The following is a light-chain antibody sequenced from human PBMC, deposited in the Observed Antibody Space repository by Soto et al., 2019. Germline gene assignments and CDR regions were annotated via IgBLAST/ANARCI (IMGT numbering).Light chain of an antibody. J-gene: IGLJ2*01. Sequence: QPVLTQSPSASASLGASVMLTCTLSSGHSRYAIAWHQQQPEKGPRYLMKVNSDGRHIKGDGIPDRFSGSSSGAERYLTISSLQSEDEADYYCQTWATGIGVFGGGTQLTVL. V-gene: IGLV4-69*02. CDR3: QTWATGIGV. CDR2: VNSDGRH. CDR1: SGHSRYA.